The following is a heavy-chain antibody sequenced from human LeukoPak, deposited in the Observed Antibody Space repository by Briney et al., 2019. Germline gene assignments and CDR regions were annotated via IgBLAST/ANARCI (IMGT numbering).Heavy chain of an antibody. D-gene: IGHD5-24*01. V-gene: IGHV3-15*01. CDR2: IKSRIDGGTT. Sequence: NPGGSLRLSCPGSGFTFSSAWMTWVRQIPGKGLEWVGHIKSRIDGGTTDYAAPVKGRFTISRDDSKNTVYLQMNSLKTEDSAVYFCATEFYSNGYNFWGQGTLVIVSS. CDR1: GFTFSSAW. J-gene: IGHJ4*02. CDR3: ATEFYSNGYNF.